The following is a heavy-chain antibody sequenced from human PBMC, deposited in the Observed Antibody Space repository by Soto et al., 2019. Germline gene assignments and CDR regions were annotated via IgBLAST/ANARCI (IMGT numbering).Heavy chain of an antibody. CDR1: GFTFSSYG. CDR2: ISYNGSNK. D-gene: IGHD3-9*01. Sequence: GGSLRLSCAASGFTFSSYGMHWVRQAPGKGLEWVAVISYNGSNKYYADSVKGRFTISRDNSKNTPYLQMNSLGAEDTAVYYCAKDLEIGSYYDILTGSDYWGQGTLVTVSS. V-gene: IGHV3-30*18. J-gene: IGHJ4*02. CDR3: AKDLEIGSYYDILTGSDY.